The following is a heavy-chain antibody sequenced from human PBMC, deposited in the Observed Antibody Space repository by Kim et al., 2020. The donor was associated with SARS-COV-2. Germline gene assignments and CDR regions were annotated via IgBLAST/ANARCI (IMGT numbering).Heavy chain of an antibody. V-gene: IGHV1-69*01. J-gene: IGHJ6*03. Sequence: ANSAQKCQGRVTITADESTSTAYMELSSLRSEDTAVYYCARGGSNYYMDVWGKGTTVTVSS. CDR2: A. CDR3: ARGGSNYYMDV.